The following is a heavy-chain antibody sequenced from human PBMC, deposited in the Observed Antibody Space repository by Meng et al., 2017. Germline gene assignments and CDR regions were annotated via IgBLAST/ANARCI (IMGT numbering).Heavy chain of an antibody. CDR2: ISSSGSTI. J-gene: IGHJ4*02. CDR3: ARDLYYDRPSGFDY. V-gene: IGHV3-48*03. CDR1: GFTFSSYE. D-gene: IGHD3-22*01. Sequence: GGSLRLSCAASGFTFSSYEMNWVRQAPGKGLEWVSYISSSGSTIYYADSVKGRFTISRDNAKNSLYLQMNSLRAEDTAVYYCARDLYYDRPSGFDYWGQGTLVTVSS.